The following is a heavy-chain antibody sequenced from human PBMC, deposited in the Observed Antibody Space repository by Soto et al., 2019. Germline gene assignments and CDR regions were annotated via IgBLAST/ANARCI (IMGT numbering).Heavy chain of an antibody. CDR3: ANRQYSSGLYGMDV. D-gene: IGHD6-19*01. J-gene: IGHJ6*02. V-gene: IGHV3-23*01. CDR2: ISSSGTNS. Sequence: GGSLRLSCVASGFTISSFAMSWVRQAPWKGLEWVSTISSSGTNSYYADSVKGRFTVSRDNSKNTLFLEMNILRAEDTAVYYCANRQYSSGLYGMDVWGQGTTVTVSS. CDR1: GFTISSFA.